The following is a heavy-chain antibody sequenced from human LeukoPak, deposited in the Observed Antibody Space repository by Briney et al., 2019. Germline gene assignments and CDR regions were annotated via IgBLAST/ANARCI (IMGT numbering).Heavy chain of an antibody. V-gene: IGHV3-7*01. D-gene: IGHD4-11*01. CDR1: GFGFSNYW. CDR2: MNEDGSEK. J-gene: IGHJ4*02. CDR3: ARDRGYSNFDY. Sequence: GGSLRLSCAASGFGFSNYWMSWVRQAPGKGLEWVANMNEDGSEKNYVDSVKGRFTISRDNAQDSLYLQMNSLRAEDTAVYCCARDRGYSNFDYWSQGTLLTVSS.